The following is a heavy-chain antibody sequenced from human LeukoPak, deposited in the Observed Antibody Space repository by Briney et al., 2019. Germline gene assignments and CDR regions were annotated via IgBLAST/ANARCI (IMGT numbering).Heavy chain of an antibody. V-gene: IGHV1-2*02. CDR2: INSNSGGT. D-gene: IGHD6-6*01. CDR3: ARTNIAARRVDFDF. Sequence: ASVKVSCKASGYTFTGYYIHWFRQAPGQGLEWMGWINSNSGGTNYARKFQGRVTMTRDTPTSTAFMELSRLTSDDTALFYCARTNIAARRVDFDFWGQGTVVTVSS. J-gene: IGHJ4*02. CDR1: GYTFTGYY.